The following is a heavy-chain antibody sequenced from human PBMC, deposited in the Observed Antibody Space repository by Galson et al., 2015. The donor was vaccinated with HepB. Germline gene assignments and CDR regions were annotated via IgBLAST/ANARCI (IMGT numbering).Heavy chain of an antibody. V-gene: IGHV3-74*01. D-gene: IGHD3-3*01. CDR1: GFTFSSYW. CDR3: ARDLQYYDFWSGYWEGSYYYGMDV. Sequence: SLRLSCAASGFTFSSYWMHWVRQAPGKGLVWVSRINSDGSSTSYADSVKGRFTISRDNAKNTLYLQMDSLRAEDTAVYYCARDLQYYDFWSGYWEGSYYYGMDVWGQGTTVTVSS. J-gene: IGHJ6*02. CDR2: INSDGSST.